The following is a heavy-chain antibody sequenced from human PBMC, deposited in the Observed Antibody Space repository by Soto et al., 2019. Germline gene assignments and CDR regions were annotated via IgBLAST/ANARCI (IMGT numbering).Heavy chain of an antibody. CDR3: ANRNGQHLANWHFDI. Sequence: EVQLLESGGGLVQPGGSLRLSCAASGFTFSTHAMSWAPQAPGKGLEWVSDISSNGGGTFYADSVKGRFTISRDNSKNTLHLQMNRLPDEDTAICYCANRNGQHLANWHFDIWGRGDLVSVSS. CDR2: ISSNGGGT. D-gene: IGHD6-13*01. J-gene: IGHJ2*01. V-gene: IGHV3-23*01. CDR1: GFTFSTHA.